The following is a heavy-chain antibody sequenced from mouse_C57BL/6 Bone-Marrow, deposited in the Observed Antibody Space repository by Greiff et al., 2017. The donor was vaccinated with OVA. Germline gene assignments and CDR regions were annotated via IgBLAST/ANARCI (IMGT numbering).Heavy chain of an antibody. CDR2: ISDGGSYT. CDR3: AREGAYYSNYRYAMDY. D-gene: IGHD2-5*01. V-gene: IGHV5-4*01. J-gene: IGHJ4*01. CDR1: GFTFSSYA. Sequence: EVKLMESGGGLVKPGGSLKLSCAASGFTFSSYAMSWVRQTPEKRLEWVATISDGGSYTYYPDNVKGRFTISRDNAKHNLYLQMSHLKSEDTAMYYCAREGAYYSNYRYAMDYWGQGTSVTVSS.